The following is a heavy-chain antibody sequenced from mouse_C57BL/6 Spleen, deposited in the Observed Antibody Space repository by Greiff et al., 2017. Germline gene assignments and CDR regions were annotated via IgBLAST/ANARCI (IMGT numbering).Heavy chain of an antibody. D-gene: IGHD4-1*01. CDR2: ILPGSGST. CDR1: GYTFTGYW. V-gene: IGHV1-9*01. CDR3: ARKLGRGDYFDY. Sequence: QVQLQQSGAELMKPGASVKLSCKATGYTFTGYWIEWVKQRPGHGLEWIGEILPGSGSTTYNEKFKGKATFTADTSSNTAYMQLSSLTTEDSAIYYCARKLGRGDYFDYWGQGTTLTVSS. J-gene: IGHJ2*01.